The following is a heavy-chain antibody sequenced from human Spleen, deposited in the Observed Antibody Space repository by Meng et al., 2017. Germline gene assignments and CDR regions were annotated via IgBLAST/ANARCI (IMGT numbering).Heavy chain of an antibody. D-gene: IGHD3-10*02. Sequence: QLQLQQWVAGLLKPSDTLSLSCAVYGGYLSGYYWGWIRQSPGKGLEWIGEINHSGITNYNPSLKSRVTISVDTSKNQFSLKLNSVTAADTAIYYCARDVQFDYWGQGTLVTVSS. J-gene: IGHJ4*02. CDR2: INHSGIT. CDR1: GGYLSGYY. CDR3: ARDVQFDY. V-gene: IGHV4-34*01.